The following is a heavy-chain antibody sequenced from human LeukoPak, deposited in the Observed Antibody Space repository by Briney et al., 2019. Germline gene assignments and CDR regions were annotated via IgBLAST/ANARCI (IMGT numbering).Heavy chain of an antibody. V-gene: IGHV3-48*01. D-gene: IGHD3-22*01. J-gene: IGHJ4*02. CDR3: ARDSDYACDH. CDR1: GFTFNNYI. CDR2: ISRIL. Sequence: GGALRLSCAASGFTFNNYIMKWVRQAPGKGLELVSYISRILSSADSVKGRFTISRDNAKHSLYLQMSSLRPEDTAVDYCARDSDYACDHWGQGTLVTVSS.